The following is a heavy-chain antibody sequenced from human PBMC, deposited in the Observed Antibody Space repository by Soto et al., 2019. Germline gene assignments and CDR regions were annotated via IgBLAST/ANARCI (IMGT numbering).Heavy chain of an antibody. J-gene: IGHJ5*02. D-gene: IGHD1-1*01. CDR2: ISSSDYI. CDR1: GFTFSTYS. V-gene: IGHV3-21*01. CDR3: SSGGTTGTTATNWFDP. Sequence: GGSLRLSCAASGFTFSTYSMNWVRQAPGKGLEWVSSISSSDYIYYADSVRGRFTISSDNARNSLYLQLSSLGAEDTAVYYCSSGGTTGTTATNWFDPWGQGTLVTVS.